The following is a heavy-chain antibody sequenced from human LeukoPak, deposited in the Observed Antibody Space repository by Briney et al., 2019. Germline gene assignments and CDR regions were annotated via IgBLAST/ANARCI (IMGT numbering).Heavy chain of an antibody. J-gene: IGHJ6*03. Sequence: PSETLSLTCTVSGGSISSSSYYWGWIRQPPGKGLEWIGSIYYSGSTYYNPSLKSRITISVDTSKNQFSLKLSSATAADTAVYYCAIALNSYYDSSGYSYYMDVRGKGTKVTVSS. CDR1: GGSISSSSYY. V-gene: IGHV4-39*07. CDR2: IYYSGST. CDR3: AIALNSYYDSSGYSYYMDV. D-gene: IGHD3-22*01.